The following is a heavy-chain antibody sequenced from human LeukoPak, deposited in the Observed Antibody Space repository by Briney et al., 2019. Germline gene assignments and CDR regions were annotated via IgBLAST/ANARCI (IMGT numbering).Heavy chain of an antibody. V-gene: IGHV3-23*01. Sequence: PGGSLRLSCAPSGFTFGSYAMSSVRQAPGKGLEWCSSISGSGCSTYYSDSVKGRFTISRENSTKTLYLQMNSLSAADPAVYYCAKDLPSLDSWGQGPLVPVSS. J-gene: IGHJ4*02. CDR1: GFTFGSYA. CDR2: ISGSGCST. CDR3: AKDLPSLDS.